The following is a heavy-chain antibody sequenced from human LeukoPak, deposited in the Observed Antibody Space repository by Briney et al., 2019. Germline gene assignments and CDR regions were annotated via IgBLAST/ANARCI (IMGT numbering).Heavy chain of an antibody. CDR1: GGAISSYY. D-gene: IGHD3-22*01. V-gene: IGHV4-59*01. CDR3: ARLLPPISNYDSSGYWGYFDY. J-gene: IGHJ4*02. Sequence: SETLSLTCTVSGGAISSYYWSWIRQPPGKGLEWIGYIYYSGSTTYNPSLKSRVTISLDTSKNQFSLRLSSVTAADTAVYYCARLLPPISNYDSSGYWGYFDYWGQGTLVTVSS. CDR2: IYYSGST.